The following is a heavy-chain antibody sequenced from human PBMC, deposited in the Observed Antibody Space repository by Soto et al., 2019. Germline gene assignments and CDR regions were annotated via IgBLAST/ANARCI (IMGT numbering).Heavy chain of an antibody. D-gene: IGHD6-6*01. V-gene: IGHV5-51*01. Sequence: GESLKISCESSGYTFANDWIGGVRQGPGKGLEWVAIIYPSASRTIYSPSFQGQVTISADKSFSTAYLQWTSLKDSDTAIYYCSKFNYSTSVRYLHHWGQGTPVTVSS. J-gene: IGHJ1*01. CDR3: SKFNYSTSVRYLHH. CDR1: GYTFANDW. CDR2: IYPSASRT.